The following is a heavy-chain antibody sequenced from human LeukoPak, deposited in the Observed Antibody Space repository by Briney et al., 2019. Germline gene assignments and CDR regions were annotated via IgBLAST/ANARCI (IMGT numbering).Heavy chain of an antibody. CDR1: GFTFSSYE. Sequence: GGSLRLSCAASGFTFSSYEMNWVRQAPGKWLEWVSYISSSGSTIYYADSVKGRFTISRDNAKNSLYLQMDSLRAEDTAVYYCARESPGATRDYWGQGTLVTVSS. CDR3: ARESPGATRDY. D-gene: IGHD1-26*01. V-gene: IGHV3-48*03. CDR2: ISSSGSTI. J-gene: IGHJ4*02.